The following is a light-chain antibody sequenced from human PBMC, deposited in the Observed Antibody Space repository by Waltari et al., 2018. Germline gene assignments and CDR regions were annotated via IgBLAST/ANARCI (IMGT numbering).Light chain of an antibody. V-gene: IGKV1-5*03. Sequence: DIQMTQSPSTLSASVGDTVTITCRASRSISRWLAWFQQKPGKAPKLLIDKASTLESGVPSRFSVSGSGSEFNITISSLQPDDLATYYCQQYNSYSEYTFGQGTKLEMK. J-gene: IGKJ2*01. CDR1: RSISRW. CDR3: QQYNSYSEYT. CDR2: KAS.